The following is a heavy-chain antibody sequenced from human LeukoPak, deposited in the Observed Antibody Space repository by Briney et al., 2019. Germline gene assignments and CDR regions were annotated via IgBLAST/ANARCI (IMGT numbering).Heavy chain of an antibody. V-gene: IGHV4-59*01. CDR2: IYYSGST. Sequence: PSETLSLTCTVSGGSISSYYWSWIRQPPGKGLEWIGYIYYSGSTNYNPSLKSRVTISVDTSKNQFSLKLSSVTAADTAVYYCARAQLSYCSGGSCYSFDIWGQGTMVTVSS. CDR3: ARAQLSYCSGGSCYSFDI. CDR1: GGSISSYY. D-gene: IGHD2-15*01. J-gene: IGHJ3*02.